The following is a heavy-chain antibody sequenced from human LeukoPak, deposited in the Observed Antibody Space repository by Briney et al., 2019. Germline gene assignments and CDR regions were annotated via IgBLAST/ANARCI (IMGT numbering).Heavy chain of an antibody. V-gene: IGHV4-39*01. D-gene: IGHD5-24*01. Sequence: SETLSLTCTVSGGSIGSTNYYWGWIRQPPGKGLEWIANIYYSGSTYYNPSLKSSVTISVDTSKNQFSLKLSSVTATDTAIYYCARIPTNAVPSAHNGFDIWGQGTMLTVSS. CDR3: ARIPTNAVPSAHNGFDI. CDR1: GGSIGSTNYY. J-gene: IGHJ3*02. CDR2: IYYSGST.